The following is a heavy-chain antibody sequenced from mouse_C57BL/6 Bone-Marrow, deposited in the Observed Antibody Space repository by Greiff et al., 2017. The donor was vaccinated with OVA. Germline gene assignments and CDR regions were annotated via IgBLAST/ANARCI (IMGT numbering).Heavy chain of an antibody. V-gene: IGHV1-74*01. J-gene: IGHJ2*01. CDR1: GYTFTSYW. D-gene: IGHD3-2*02. CDR3: APGSSSGYFDY. Sequence: QVQLQQPGAELVKPGASVKVSCKASGYTFTSYWMHWVKQRPGQGLEWIGRIHPSDSDTNYNQKFKGKATLTVDNSSSTAYMQLSSLTSEDSAVYYCAPGSSSGYFDYWGQGTTLTVSS. CDR2: IHPSDSDT.